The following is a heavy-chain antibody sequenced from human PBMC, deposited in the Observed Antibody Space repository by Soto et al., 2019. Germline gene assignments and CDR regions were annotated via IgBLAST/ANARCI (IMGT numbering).Heavy chain of an antibody. J-gene: IGHJ4*02. CDR1: GYSFTSYW. CDR2: IYPGDSDT. Sequence: RGESLKISCKGSGYSFTSYWIGWVRQMPGKGLERMGIIYPGDSDTRYSPSFQGQVTISADKSITTTYLQWSSLKASDTAIYYCARLFDTGGWYDYWGQGTLVTVSS. CDR3: ARLFDTGGWYDY. D-gene: IGHD6-19*01. V-gene: IGHV5-51*01.